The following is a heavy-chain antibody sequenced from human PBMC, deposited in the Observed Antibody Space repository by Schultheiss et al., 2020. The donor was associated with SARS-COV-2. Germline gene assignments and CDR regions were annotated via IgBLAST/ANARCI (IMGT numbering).Heavy chain of an antibody. CDR1: GFTFGTYN. D-gene: IGHD3-22*01. Sequence: GESLKISCAASGFTFGTYNMHWVRQAPGKGLEFVASIRSSGRDIYYADSMQGRFTVSRDNANNSLYLQMHSLRAEDTAVYYCARGAKFYYDNSGATDFDYWGQGTLVTVSS. V-gene: IGHV3-21*01. CDR3: ARGAKFYYDNSGATDFDY. J-gene: IGHJ4*02. CDR2: IRSSGRDI.